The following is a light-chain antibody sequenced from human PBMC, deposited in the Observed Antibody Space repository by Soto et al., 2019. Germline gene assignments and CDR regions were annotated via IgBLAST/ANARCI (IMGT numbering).Light chain of an antibody. CDR2: GAS. J-gene: IGKJ4*01. Sequence: VTHSPATLSLSPGERATLSCRASQSVSSNLAWYQQKPGQAPRLLIYGASTRATGIPSRFSGSGSGTDFTLTISSLQPEDSATYYCQQTNSFSLTFGGGTKVDIK. CDR3: QQTNSFSLT. V-gene: IGKV3-15*01. CDR1: QSVSSN.